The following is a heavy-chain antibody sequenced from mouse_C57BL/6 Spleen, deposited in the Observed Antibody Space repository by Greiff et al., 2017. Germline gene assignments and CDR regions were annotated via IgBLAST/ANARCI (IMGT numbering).Heavy chain of an antibody. CDR2: IYPGDGDN. V-gene: IGHV1-80*01. Sequence: QVQLQQSGAELVKPGASVKISCKASGYAFSSYWMNWVKPRPGKGLEWLGQIYPGDGDNNYNGKFKGKATLTADKSSSTAYMQLSSLTTEDSAVYFGARYSAVVATGDAMDYWGQGTSVTVSS. CDR3: ARYSAVVATGDAMDY. CDR1: GYAFSSYW. J-gene: IGHJ4*01. D-gene: IGHD1-1*01.